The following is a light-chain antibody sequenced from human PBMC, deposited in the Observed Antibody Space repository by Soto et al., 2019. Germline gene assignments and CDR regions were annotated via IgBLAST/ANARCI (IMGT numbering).Light chain of an antibody. CDR1: LSVSRN. CDR2: GAS. V-gene: IGKV3-15*01. Sequence: EIVMTQAPATLSVSPGVRATLSCRASLSVSRNLACDQKKPGQAPRLLIYGASTRATGIPARFSGSGSGTEFTLHISSLQSEDFAVYYCQPYNNWPPMAFSHWTKVEI. CDR3: QPYNNWPPMA. J-gene: IGKJ1*01.